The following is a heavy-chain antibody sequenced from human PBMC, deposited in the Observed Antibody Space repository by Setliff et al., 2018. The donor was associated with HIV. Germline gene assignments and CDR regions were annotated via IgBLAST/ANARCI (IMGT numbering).Heavy chain of an antibody. CDR2: IYYSGST. J-gene: IGHJ5*02. V-gene: IGHV4-39*01. CDR1: GGSISSSSYY. Sequence: PSETLSLTCTVSGGSISSSSYYWGWIRQPPGKGLEWIGSIYYSGSTYYNPSLKSRVTISVDPSKNQFSLKLSSVTAADTAVYYCARHGLLWFGAGYNWFDPWGQGTLVTVSS. CDR3: ARHGLLWFGAGYNWFDP. D-gene: IGHD3-10*01.